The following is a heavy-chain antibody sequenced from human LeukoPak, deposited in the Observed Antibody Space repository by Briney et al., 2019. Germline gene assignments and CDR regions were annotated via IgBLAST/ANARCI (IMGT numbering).Heavy chain of an antibody. CDR2: IWYDGSNK. CDR3: AKDSNPAGYYYMNV. Sequence: PGGSLRRSRAASGFTFSTYGMYWVRQAPGKGLDWVAVIWYDGSNKYYADSVKGRFTISRDNSKNTLYLQMNSLRAEDTAVYYCAKDSNPAGYYYMNVWGKGTTVTVSS. D-gene: IGHD1-14*01. J-gene: IGHJ6*03. V-gene: IGHV3-33*06. CDR1: GFTFSTYG.